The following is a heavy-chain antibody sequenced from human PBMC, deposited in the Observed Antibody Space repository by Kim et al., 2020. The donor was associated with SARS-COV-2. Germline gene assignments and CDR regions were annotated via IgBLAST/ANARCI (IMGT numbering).Heavy chain of an antibody. V-gene: IGHV3-23*01. Sequence: GGSLRLSCAASGFTFNSYTMTWVRQAPGKGLEWVSGIGGSGVATTYADSVKGRFTISRDNSKNTLFLQMDSLRAEDTAVYFCARSPSGIYYLDYWGQGTLVSVSS. CDR1: GFTFNSYT. CDR2: IGGSGVAT. CDR3: ARSPSGIYYLDY. D-gene: IGHD1-26*01. J-gene: IGHJ4*02.